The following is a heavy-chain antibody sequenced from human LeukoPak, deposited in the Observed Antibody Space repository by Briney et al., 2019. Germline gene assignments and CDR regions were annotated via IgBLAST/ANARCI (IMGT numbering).Heavy chain of an antibody. Sequence: ALVKVSCKASGYTFTSSALNWVRQAPGQGLEWMGWINTNTGNPTYAQGFTGRFVFSLDTSVSTAYLQISSLKAEDTAVYYCATDLKKGDSGCFDYWGQGTLVTVSS. D-gene: IGHD6-19*01. CDR1: GYTFTSSA. J-gene: IGHJ4*02. V-gene: IGHV7-4-1*02. CDR3: ATDLKKGDSGCFDY. CDR2: INTNTGNP.